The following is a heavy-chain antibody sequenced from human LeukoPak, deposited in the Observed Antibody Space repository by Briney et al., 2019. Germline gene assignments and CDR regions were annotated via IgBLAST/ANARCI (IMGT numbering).Heavy chain of an antibody. Sequence: GGSLRLSCTASGFNFYRFTMHWVRQSPGKGLEWVSFIGRDGRVTSYADSVKGRFIISRDNAKNSLYLQMNSLKTEDTAVYYCTTDPMVRGVIYFWGQGTLVTVSS. V-gene: IGHV3-43*01. CDR3: TTDPMVRGVIYF. CDR2: IGRDGRVT. J-gene: IGHJ4*02. D-gene: IGHD3-10*01. CDR1: GFNFYRFT.